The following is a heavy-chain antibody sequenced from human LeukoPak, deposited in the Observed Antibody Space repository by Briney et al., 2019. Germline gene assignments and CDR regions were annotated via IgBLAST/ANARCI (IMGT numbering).Heavy chain of an antibody. V-gene: IGHV3-23*01. D-gene: IGHD3-10*01. J-gene: IGHJ3*01. CDR3: AKDSYASGRPLHNFHV. CDR2: ISGDGAST. CDR1: GFTFALHA. Sequence: GGSLRLPCAASGFTFALHAVIWVRQAPGKGLEWVSGISGDGASTHYAESLKGQFTISRDNSQNTLFLQMNSLRVEDTAIYYCAKDSYASGRPLHNFHVWGQGTMVTVSS.